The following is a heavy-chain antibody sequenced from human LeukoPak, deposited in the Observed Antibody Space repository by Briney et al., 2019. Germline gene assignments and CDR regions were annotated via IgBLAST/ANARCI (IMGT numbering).Heavy chain of an antibody. J-gene: IGHJ5*02. CDR3: ARLFWSGYSTVNWFDP. D-gene: IGHD3-3*01. Sequence: SETLSLTCTVSGYSISSGYYWGWIRQPPGKGLEWIGSIYRSGSTYYNPSLKSRVTISVDTSKNKFSLKLSSVTAADTAVYYCARLFWSGYSTVNWFDPWGQGTLVTVSS. CDR2: IYRSGST. V-gene: IGHV4-38-2*02. CDR1: GYSISSGYY.